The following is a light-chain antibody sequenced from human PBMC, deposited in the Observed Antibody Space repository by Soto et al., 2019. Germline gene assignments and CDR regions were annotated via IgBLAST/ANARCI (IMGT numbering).Light chain of an antibody. CDR1: QSVSIN. V-gene: IGKV3D-15*01. Sequence: EIVITQAPGTLSVSPGERATLSCRASQSVSINLAWYQQKPGQAPRLLIYDASTGATGIPARFSGSGSGTEFTLTISSLQSKDFAVYYCQQYNNWHPLTLGGGTKVDIK. J-gene: IGKJ4*01. CDR3: QQYNNWHPLT. CDR2: DAS.